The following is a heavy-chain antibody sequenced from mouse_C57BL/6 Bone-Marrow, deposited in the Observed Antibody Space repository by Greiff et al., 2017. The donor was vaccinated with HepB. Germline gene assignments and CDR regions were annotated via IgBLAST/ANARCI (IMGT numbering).Heavy chain of an antibody. D-gene: IGHD2-2*01. CDR3: ARYDYGYDEGFAY. CDR1: GYTFTSYG. Sequence: VQLQQSGAELARPGASVKLSCKASGYTFTSYGISWVKQRTGQGLEWIGEIYPRSGNTYYNEKFKGKAKLTADKSSSTAYMELRSLTSEDSAVYFCARYDYGYDEGFAYWGQGTLVTVSA. J-gene: IGHJ3*01. CDR2: IYPRSGNT. V-gene: IGHV1-81*01.